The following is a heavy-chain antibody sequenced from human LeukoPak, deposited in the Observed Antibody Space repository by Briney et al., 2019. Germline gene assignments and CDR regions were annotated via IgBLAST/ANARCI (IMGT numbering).Heavy chain of an antibody. J-gene: IGHJ4*02. D-gene: IGHD5-18*01. CDR1: GGSITSHY. Sequence: KPSETLSLTCTVSGGSITSHYWSWVRQPPGKGLEWIAYLFDSVRTKDNPSLKSRLTLSADTSKNQFSLRLNSVTAADTAVYYCATIKRGSIFGYFDFRGQGIKVTVSS. CDR2: LFDSVRT. CDR3: ATIKRGSIFGYFDF. V-gene: IGHV4-59*11.